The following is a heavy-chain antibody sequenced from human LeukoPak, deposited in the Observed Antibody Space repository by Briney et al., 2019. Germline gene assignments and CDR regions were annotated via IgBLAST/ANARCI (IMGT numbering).Heavy chain of an antibody. Sequence: GGSLRLSCAASGFTFSNYGMHWVRQAPGKGLEWVAFIRYDGSNKYYADSVKGRFTISRDNSKNTLYLQMNSLRAEDTAVYYCAKWTSPTGAIDYWGQGTLVTVSS. CDR3: AKWTSPTGAIDY. CDR2: IRYDGSNK. CDR1: GFTFSNYG. V-gene: IGHV3-30*02. J-gene: IGHJ4*02. D-gene: IGHD7-27*01.